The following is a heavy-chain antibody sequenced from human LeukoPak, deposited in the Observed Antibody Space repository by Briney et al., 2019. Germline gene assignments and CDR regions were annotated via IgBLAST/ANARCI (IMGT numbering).Heavy chain of an antibody. J-gene: IGHJ6*02. Sequence: GGSLRLSCAASGFTFSSYSMNWVRQAPGKGLEWVSSISSSSSYIYYADSVKGRFTISRDNAKNSLYLQMNSLRAEDTAVYYCARDQALGPDYDILTGYYIPPKGYYYYGMDVWGQGTTVTVSS. CDR3: ARDQALGPDYDILTGYYIPPKGYYYYGMDV. V-gene: IGHV3-21*01. D-gene: IGHD3-9*01. CDR2: ISSSSSYI. CDR1: GFTFSSYS.